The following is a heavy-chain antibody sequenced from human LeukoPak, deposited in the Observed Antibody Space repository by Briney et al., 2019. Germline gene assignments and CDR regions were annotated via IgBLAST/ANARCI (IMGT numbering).Heavy chain of an antibody. CDR3: ARDRDFDY. J-gene: IGHJ4*02. V-gene: IGHV3-21*01. CDR1: GFTFTTNA. CDR2: ISSSSTYI. Sequence: PGGSLRLSCAASGFTFTTNAMNWVRQAPGKGLEWVSSISSSSTYIYYADSVKGRFTISRDNAKNSLYLQMNSLSAEDTAVYYCARDRDFDYWGQGTLVTVSS.